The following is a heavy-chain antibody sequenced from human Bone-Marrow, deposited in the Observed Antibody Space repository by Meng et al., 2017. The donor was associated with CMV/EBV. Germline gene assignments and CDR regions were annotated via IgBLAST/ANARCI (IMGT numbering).Heavy chain of an antibody. J-gene: IGHJ4*02. CDR3: ARDGIAARPSPFDY. D-gene: IGHD6-6*01. CDR1: GFTVSNYA. V-gene: IGHV3-30*01. Sequence: GESLKISCAASGFTVSNYAMHWVRQAPGKGLEWVALISFDGTTEYYADSVKGRFTISRDNSKNTLYLQMNSLRAEDTAIYYCARDGIAARPSPFDYWGQGTLVTVSS. CDR2: ISFDGTTE.